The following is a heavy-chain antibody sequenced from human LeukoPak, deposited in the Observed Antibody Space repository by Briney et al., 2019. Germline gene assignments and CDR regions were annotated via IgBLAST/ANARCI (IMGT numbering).Heavy chain of an antibody. J-gene: IGHJ4*02. CDR1: GGSISSGGYY. D-gene: IGHD3/OR15-3a*01. V-gene: IGHV4-31*03. CDR3: ARGPDIWREAYYFDY. Sequence: SETLSPTCTVSGGSISSGGYYWSWIRQHPGKGLEWIGYIYYSGSTYYNPSLKSRVTISVDTSKNQFSLKLSSVTAADTAVYYCARGPDIWREAYYFDYWGQGTLVTVSS. CDR2: IYYSGST.